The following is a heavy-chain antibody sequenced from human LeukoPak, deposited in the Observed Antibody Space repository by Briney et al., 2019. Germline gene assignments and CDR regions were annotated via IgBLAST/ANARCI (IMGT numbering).Heavy chain of an antibody. J-gene: IGHJ2*01. Sequence: GGSLRLSCAASGFTFSSYGMCWVRHAPGKGLEWVSVIRYDGSKEYYADSVKGRFTISRDNSRNTLYFQMNSLRVEDTAVYYCARGKGVTPDGYFDLWGRGTLVTVSS. D-gene: IGHD4-17*01. CDR3: ARGKGVTPDGYFDL. CDR1: GFTFSSYG. CDR2: IRYDGSKE. V-gene: IGHV3-33*07.